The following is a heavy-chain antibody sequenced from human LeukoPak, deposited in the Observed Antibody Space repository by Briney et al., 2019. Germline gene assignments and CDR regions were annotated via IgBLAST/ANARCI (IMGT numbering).Heavy chain of an antibody. CDR1: GFTFSSYA. CDR2: ISYDGSNK. D-gene: IGHD4-17*01. J-gene: IGHJ3*02. V-gene: IGHV3-30-3*01. CDR3: ARDRSIDDYEAFDI. Sequence: PGGSLRLSCAASGFTFSSYAMHWVRQAPGKGLEWVAVISYDGSNKYCADSVKGRFTISRDNSKNTLYLQMNSLRAEDDTAVYYCARDRSIDDYEAFDIWGQGTMVTVSS.